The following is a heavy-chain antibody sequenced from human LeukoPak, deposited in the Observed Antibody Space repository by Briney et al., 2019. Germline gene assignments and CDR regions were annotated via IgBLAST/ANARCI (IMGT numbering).Heavy chain of an antibody. V-gene: IGHV3-11*04. D-gene: IGHD3-10*01. Sequence: PGGSLRLSCAASGFIFSDYYMSWIRQAPGKGLEWVSYISNSGSIIHYADSLKGRFTISRDNAKNSLFLQMNSLRAEDTAVYYCATDLIHYYASGAKTWGQGTLVTVSS. CDR2: ISNSGSII. J-gene: IGHJ5*02. CDR3: ATDLIHYYASGAKT. CDR1: GFIFSDYY.